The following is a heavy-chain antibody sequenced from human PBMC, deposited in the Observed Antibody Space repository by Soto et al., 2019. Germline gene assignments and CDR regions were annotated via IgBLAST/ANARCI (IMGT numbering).Heavy chain of an antibody. D-gene: IGHD2-15*01. Sequence: PGGSLRLSCAASGFTFSSYGMHWVRQAPGKGLEWVAVIWYDGSNKYYADSVKGRFTISRDNSKNTLYLQMNSLRAEDTAVYYCANDPYRYCSGGSCYPGNYYYYGMDVWGQGTTVTVSS. CDR1: GFTFSSYG. V-gene: IGHV3-33*06. CDR3: ANDPYRYCSGGSCYPGNYYYYGMDV. CDR2: IWYDGSNK. J-gene: IGHJ6*02.